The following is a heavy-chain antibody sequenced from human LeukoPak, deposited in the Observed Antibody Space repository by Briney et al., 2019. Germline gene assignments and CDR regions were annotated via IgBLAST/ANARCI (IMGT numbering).Heavy chain of an antibody. CDR2: IYYSGST. J-gene: IGHJ6*03. V-gene: IGHV4-59*12. Sequence: SETLSLTCTVSGGSISSYYWSWIRQPAGKGLEWIGYIYYSGSTYYNPSLKSRVTISVDTSKNQFSLKLSSVTAADTAVYYCARVSGSSWYRRNYYYMDVWGKGTTVTVSS. D-gene: IGHD6-13*01. CDR1: GGSISSYY. CDR3: ARVSGSSWYRRNYYYMDV.